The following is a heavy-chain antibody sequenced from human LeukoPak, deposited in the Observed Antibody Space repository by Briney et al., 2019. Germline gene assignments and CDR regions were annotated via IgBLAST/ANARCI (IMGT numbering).Heavy chain of an antibody. CDR1: GFTFSSYW. CDR2: INSDGSST. CDR3: ASPGPQGDIVVAPAATPYYYYGMDV. D-gene: IGHD2-2*01. J-gene: IGHJ6*02. Sequence: GGSLRLSCAASGFTFSSYWMHWVRQAPGKGLVWVSRINSDGSSTTYADSVKGRFTISRDNAKNTLYLQMNSLRAEDTAVYYCASPGPQGDIVVAPAATPYYYYGMDVWGQGTTVTVSS. V-gene: IGHV3-74*01.